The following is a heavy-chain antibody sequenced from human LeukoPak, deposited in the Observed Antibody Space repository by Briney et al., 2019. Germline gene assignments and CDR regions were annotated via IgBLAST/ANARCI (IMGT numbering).Heavy chain of an antibody. CDR3: ARVYYYGSGSYRQFWFDP. Sequence: SETLSLTCAVYGGSFSGYYWSWIRQPPGKGLEWIGEINHSGSTNYNPSLKSRVTISVDTSKNQFSLKLSSVTAADTAVYYCARVYYYGSGSYRQFWFDPWGQGTLVTVSS. D-gene: IGHD3-10*01. CDR1: GGSFSGYY. V-gene: IGHV4-34*01. CDR2: INHSGST. J-gene: IGHJ5*02.